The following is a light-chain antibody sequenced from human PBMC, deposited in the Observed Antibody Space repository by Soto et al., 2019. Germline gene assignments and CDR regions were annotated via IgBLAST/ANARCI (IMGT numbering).Light chain of an antibody. CDR1: QSVSSY. CDR3: QQRSNGPPYT. V-gene: IGKV3-11*01. CDR2: DAS. Sequence: DIALTQSPSTLSLSPGERDTLSCRASQSVSSYLAWYQQKPGQAPRLLIYDASNRATGITARFSGSGSGTEFYLTISSREPEDFVVYYCQQRSNGPPYTLGHGTKLEIK. J-gene: IGKJ2*01.